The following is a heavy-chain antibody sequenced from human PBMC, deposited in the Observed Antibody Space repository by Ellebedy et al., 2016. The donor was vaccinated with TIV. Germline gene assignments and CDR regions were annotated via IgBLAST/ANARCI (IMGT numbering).Heavy chain of an antibody. Sequence: GESLKISXAASGFTFSSYSMNWVRQAPGKGLEWVSSISSSSSYIYYADSVKGRFTISRDNAKNSLYLQMNSLRAEDTAVYYCARSGEGITFGGVIGQIDYWGQGTLVTVSS. V-gene: IGHV3-21*01. D-gene: IGHD3-16*02. CDR2: ISSSSSYI. J-gene: IGHJ4*02. CDR1: GFTFSSYS. CDR3: ARSGEGITFGGVIGQIDY.